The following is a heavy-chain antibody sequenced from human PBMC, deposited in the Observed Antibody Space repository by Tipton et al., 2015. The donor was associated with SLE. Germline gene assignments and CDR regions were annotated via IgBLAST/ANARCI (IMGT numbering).Heavy chain of an antibody. V-gene: IGHV3-7*03. D-gene: IGHD3-10*01. CDR3: ARVMVRGVIIRGDAFDI. J-gene: IGHJ3*02. CDR2: IKQDGSEK. Sequence: SLRLSCAASGFTFSSYWVSWVRQAPGKGLEWVANIKQDGSEKYYVDSVKGRFTISRDNAKNSLYLQMNSLRAEDTAVYYCARVMVRGVIIRGDAFDIWGQGTMVTVSS. CDR1: GFTFSSYW.